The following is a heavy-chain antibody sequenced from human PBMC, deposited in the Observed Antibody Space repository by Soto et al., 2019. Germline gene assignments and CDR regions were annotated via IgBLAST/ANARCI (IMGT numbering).Heavy chain of an antibody. CDR3: AKSQEIGTHFFDS. CDR2: IGTAGDT. CDR1: GFTFSGFD. D-gene: IGHD6-13*01. V-gene: IGHV3-13*01. Sequence: GGSLRLSCEASGFTFSGFDMHWVRQPTGKGLERVSSIGTAGDTYYAVSVKGRFTISRDNAKNSLSLQMNSLRAGDMAVYFCAKSQEIGTHFFDSWGQGTQVTVSS. J-gene: IGHJ4*02.